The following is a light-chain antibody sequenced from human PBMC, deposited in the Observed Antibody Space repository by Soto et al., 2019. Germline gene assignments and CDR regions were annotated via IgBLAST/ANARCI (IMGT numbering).Light chain of an antibody. CDR2: EGN. V-gene: IGLV2-23*01. CDR3: CSYAGSSTWV. CDR1: SGDVGSYNL. J-gene: IGLJ3*02. Sequence: QSALTQPASVSGSPGQPITISCTGTSGDVGSYNLVSWYQQHPGKAPKLMIYEGNKRPSGVSNRFSGSKSGNTASLTISGLQAEDEADYYCCSYAGSSTWVFGGGTKLTVL.